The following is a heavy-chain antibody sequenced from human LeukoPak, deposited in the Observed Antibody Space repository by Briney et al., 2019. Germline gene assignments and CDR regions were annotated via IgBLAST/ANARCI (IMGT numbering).Heavy chain of an antibody. CDR3: AREQQQLGGILDY. V-gene: IGHV3-23*01. CDR1: GFTFSNYA. CDR2: INVSGGST. J-gene: IGHJ4*02. Sequence: PGGSLRLSCAASGFTFSNYAMSWVRQAPGKGLEWVSGINVSGGSTFYADSVKGRFTISRDNSKNTLYLQMNSLRAEDTAVYYCAREQQQLGGILDYWGQGTLVTVSS. D-gene: IGHD6-13*01.